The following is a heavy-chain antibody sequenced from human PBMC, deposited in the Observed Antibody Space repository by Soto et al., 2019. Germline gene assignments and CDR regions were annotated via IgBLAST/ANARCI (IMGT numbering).Heavy chain of an antibody. CDR3: ASPIGVGGSGWYRSFPFDY. J-gene: IGHJ4*02. V-gene: IGHV4-39*01. D-gene: IGHD6-19*01. CDR1: GGSISSSSYY. CDR2: IYYSGST. Sequence: SETLSLTCTVSGGSISSSSYYWGWIRQPPGKGLEWIGSIYYSGSTYYNPSLKSRVTISVDTSKNQFSLKLSSVTAADTAVYYCASPIGVGGSGWYRSFPFDYWGQGTLVTVSS.